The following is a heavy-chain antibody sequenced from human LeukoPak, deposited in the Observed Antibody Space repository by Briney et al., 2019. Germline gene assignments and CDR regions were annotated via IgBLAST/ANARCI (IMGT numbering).Heavy chain of an antibody. J-gene: IGHJ4*02. CDR2: ISGSGGST. Sequence: GGSLRLSCAASGFTFDDYAMHWVRQAPGKGLEWVSAISGSGGSTYYADSVKGRFTISRDNSKNTLYLQMNSLRAEDTAVYYCAKSPDRGGYYGYFDYWGQGTLVTVSS. CDR1: GFTFDDYA. D-gene: IGHD3-22*01. V-gene: IGHV3-23*01. CDR3: AKSPDRGGYYGYFDY.